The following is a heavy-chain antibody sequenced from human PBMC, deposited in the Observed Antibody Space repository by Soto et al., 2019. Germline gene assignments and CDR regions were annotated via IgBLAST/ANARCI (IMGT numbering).Heavy chain of an antibody. CDR2: ISGSGHMT. CDR3: AKNIENSSRRPGY. CDR1: GFPFNSYA. D-gene: IGHD2-2*01. Sequence: GGSLRLSCAASGFPFNSYAMSWVRQAPGRGLEWLSAISGSGHMTYYADSVEGRFIISRDNSKNALYLQMNSLRAEETAVYYCAKNIENSSRRPGYWGQGILVTVSS. V-gene: IGHV3-23*01. J-gene: IGHJ4*02.